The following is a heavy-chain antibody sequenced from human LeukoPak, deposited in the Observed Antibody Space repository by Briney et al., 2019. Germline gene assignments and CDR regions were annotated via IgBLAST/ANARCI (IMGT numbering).Heavy chain of an antibody. V-gene: IGHV1-18*01. D-gene: IGHD2-2*01. CDR1: GYTFTSYG. CDR3: ARVVGYCSSTSCLYGMDV. Sequence: VASVNVSCKASGYTFTSYGISWVRQAPGQGLEWMGWISAYNGNTNYAQKLQGRVTMTTDTSTSTAYMELRSLRSDDTAVYYCARVVGYCSSTSCLYGMDVWGQGTTVTVSS. CDR2: ISAYNGNT. J-gene: IGHJ6*02.